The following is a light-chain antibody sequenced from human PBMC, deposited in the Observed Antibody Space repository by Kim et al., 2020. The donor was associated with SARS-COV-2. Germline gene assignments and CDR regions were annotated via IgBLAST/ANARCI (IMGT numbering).Light chain of an antibody. CDR3: ASRDSSGNLFV. J-gene: IGLJ1*01. V-gene: IGLV3-19*01. CDR1: SLRTFF. CDR2: GKD. Sequence: SSDLTQDPSVSVALGQTVWISCQGDSLRTFFAYWYQQKPGQAPKLVIYGKDKRPSGIPARFSGSGSGNTASLTITGPQAEDEADYYCASRDSSGNLFVFGSGTKVTVL.